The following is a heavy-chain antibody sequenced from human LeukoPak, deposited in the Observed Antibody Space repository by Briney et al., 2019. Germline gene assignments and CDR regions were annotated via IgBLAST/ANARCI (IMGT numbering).Heavy chain of an antibody. D-gene: IGHD1-26*01. V-gene: IGHV3-30*03. CDR3: ARGFRGSYFNFDY. J-gene: IGHJ4*02. CDR1: GFTFSSYG. Sequence: GGSLRLSCAASGFTFSSYGMHWVRQAPGKGLEWVAVISYDGSNKYYADSVKGRFTISRDNSKNTLYLQMNSLRAEDTAVYYCARGFRGSYFNFDYWGQGTLVTVSS. CDR2: ISYDGSNK.